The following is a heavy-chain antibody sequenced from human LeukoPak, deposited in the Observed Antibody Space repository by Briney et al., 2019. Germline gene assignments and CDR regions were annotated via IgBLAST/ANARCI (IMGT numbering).Heavy chain of an antibody. CDR1: GFTFSSYG. Sequence: GRFLRLSCAASGFTFSSYGMHWVRQAPGKGLEWVADIWFDGKNEHFADSVKGRFTISRDNSKNTMYLQINSLRAEDTAVYYCARDRHCANGVCHSPPGMDVWGQGTTVTVSS. J-gene: IGHJ6*02. CDR3: ARDRHCANGVCHSPPGMDV. V-gene: IGHV3-33*01. D-gene: IGHD2-8*01. CDR2: IWFDGKNE.